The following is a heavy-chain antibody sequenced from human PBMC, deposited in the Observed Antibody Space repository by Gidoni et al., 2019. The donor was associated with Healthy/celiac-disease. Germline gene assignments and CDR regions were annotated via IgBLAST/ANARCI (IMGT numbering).Heavy chain of an antibody. V-gene: IGHV1-2*04. Sequence: QGRLGQSGAEGKKPGASGKVSCKAYGDTFTGYYMHWVRQAPGQGLEWVGWITPNSGGTNYAQKFQGWVTMTRDTSISTAYMELSRLRSADTAVYYCARDSHLKSMDVWGQGPTVTVSS. CDR3: ARDSHLKSMDV. CDR2: ITPNSGGT. CDR1: GDTFTGYY. J-gene: IGHJ6*02.